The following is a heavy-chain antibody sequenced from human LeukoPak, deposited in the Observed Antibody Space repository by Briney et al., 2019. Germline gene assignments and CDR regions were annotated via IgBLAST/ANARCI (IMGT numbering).Heavy chain of an antibody. D-gene: IGHD2-15*01. CDR2: IYYSGST. V-gene: IGHV4-39*01. Sequence: NPSETLSLTCTVSGGSISSSSFYWGWIRQPPGKGLEWIGSIYYSGSTYYNPSLKSRITTSVDTSKNQLSLRLSSVTAADTAVYYCARHGSARGYFDYWGQGTLVTVSS. CDR3: ARHGSARGYFDY. J-gene: IGHJ4*02. CDR1: GGSISSSSFY.